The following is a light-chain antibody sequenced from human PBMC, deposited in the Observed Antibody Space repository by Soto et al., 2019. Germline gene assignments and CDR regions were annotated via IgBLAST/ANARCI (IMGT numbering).Light chain of an antibody. Sequence: DIHLTQSPSSLSAAVGDRVTITCWASQAILTYLNWFQQKAGKAPEVLIYGASSLRSGVPSRFTGSGSATDFTLTITSLQPEDAGTYFCQQTFSPAVTFGGGTKVDIK. CDR3: QQTFSPAVT. CDR1: QAILTY. V-gene: IGKV1-39*01. CDR2: GAS. J-gene: IGKJ4*01.